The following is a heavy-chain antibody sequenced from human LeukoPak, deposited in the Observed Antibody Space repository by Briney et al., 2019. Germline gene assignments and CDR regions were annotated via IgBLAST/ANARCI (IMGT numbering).Heavy chain of an antibody. CDR3: ARGEHHPSGSYSFD. V-gene: IGHV1-8*03. J-gene: IGHJ4*02. CDR2: MNPNSGNT. D-gene: IGHD1-26*01. CDR1: GYTFTSYD. Sequence: ASVKVSCKASGYTFTSYDINWVRQATGQGLEWMGWMNPNSGNTGYAQKFQGRVTITRNTPISTAYMELSSLRSEDTAVYYCARGEHHPSGSYSFDWGQGTLVTVSS.